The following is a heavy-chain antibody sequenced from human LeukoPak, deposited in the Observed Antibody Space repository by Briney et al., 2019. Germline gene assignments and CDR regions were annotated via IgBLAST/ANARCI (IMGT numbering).Heavy chain of an antibody. D-gene: IGHD2-21*02. CDR2: ISSSSTI. V-gene: IGHV3-48*01. Sequence: PGGSLRLSCAASGFTFSSYSMNWVRQAPGKGLEWVSYISSSSTIYYADSVKGRFTISRDNAKNSLYLQMNSLRAEDTAVYYCARGAVVVTAIEDDFDYWGQGTLVTVSS. J-gene: IGHJ4*02. CDR3: ARGAVVVTAIEDDFDY. CDR1: GFTFSSYS.